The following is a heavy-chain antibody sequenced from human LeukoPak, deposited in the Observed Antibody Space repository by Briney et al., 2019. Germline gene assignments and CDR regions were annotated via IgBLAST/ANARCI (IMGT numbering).Heavy chain of an antibody. CDR3: ARGQFGTTVTPRYFDL. Sequence: SETLSLTCTVSGGSISSGTHYWSWIRQPPGKGLEWIGHIYHSGSANYNPSLKSRVTISVDTSKNQFSLKLSSVTAADTAVYYCARGQFGTTVTPRYFDLWGRGTLVTVSS. J-gene: IGHJ2*01. CDR2: IYHSGSA. D-gene: IGHD4-17*01. V-gene: IGHV4-61*01. CDR1: GGSISSGTHY.